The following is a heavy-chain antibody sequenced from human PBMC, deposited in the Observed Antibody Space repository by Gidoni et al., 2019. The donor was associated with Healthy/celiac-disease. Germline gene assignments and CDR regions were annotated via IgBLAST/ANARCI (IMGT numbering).Heavy chain of an antibody. CDR3: ASPPPKAARGYFAFDI. J-gene: IGHJ3*02. D-gene: IGHD6-25*01. CDR1: GGSFSGYY. V-gene: IGHV4-34*01. Sequence: VQLQQWGAGLLKPSETLSLTCAVYGGSFSGYYWSWIRQPPGKGLEWIGEINHSGSTNYNPSLKSRVTISVDTSKNQFSLKLSSVTAADTAVYYCASPPPKAARGYFAFDIWGQGTMVTVSS. CDR2: INHSGST.